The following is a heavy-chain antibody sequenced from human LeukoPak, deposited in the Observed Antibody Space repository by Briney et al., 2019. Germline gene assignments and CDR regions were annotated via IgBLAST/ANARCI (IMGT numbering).Heavy chain of an antibody. J-gene: IGHJ4*02. CDR2: ISGTGGTT. V-gene: IGHV3-23*01. CDR3: AKIDGDYAHY. Sequence: GGSLRLSCAASGFTFSSDAMSWGRQATGEGLEWVSSISGTGGTTYYADSVKGRFTISRNNSKNTLYFKMNRLRAEDTAVYYCAKIDGDYAHYWGQGTLVTVSS. CDR1: GFTFSSDA. D-gene: IGHD4-17*01.